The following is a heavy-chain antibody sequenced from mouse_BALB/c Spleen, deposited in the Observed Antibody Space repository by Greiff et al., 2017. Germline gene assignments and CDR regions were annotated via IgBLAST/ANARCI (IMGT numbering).Heavy chain of an antibody. Sequence: EVHLVESGGGLVQPGGSRKLSCAASGFTFSSFGMHWVRQAPEKGLEWVAYISSGSSTIYYADTVKGRFTISRDNPKNTLFLQMTSLRSEDTAMYYCARGGNGYYYAMDYWGQGTSVTVSS. J-gene: IGHJ4*01. CDR2: ISSGSSTI. CDR3: ARGGNGYYYAMDY. D-gene: IGHD2-1*01. V-gene: IGHV5-17*02. CDR1: GFTFSSFG.